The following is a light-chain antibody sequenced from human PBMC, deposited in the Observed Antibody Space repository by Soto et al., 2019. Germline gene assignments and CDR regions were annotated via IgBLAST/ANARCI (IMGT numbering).Light chain of an antibody. Sequence: IQVTQSPSSLSASVGDRVTITCRASQGISSFLAWYQQKPGKAPKLLIYAASTLESGVPSSFSVSRSGSDFTLAITSLQPEDFATDDYQQVNSYPMSFGQGTRLDIK. CDR2: AAS. V-gene: IGKV1-9*01. J-gene: IGKJ5*01. CDR1: QGISSF. CDR3: QQVNSYPMS.